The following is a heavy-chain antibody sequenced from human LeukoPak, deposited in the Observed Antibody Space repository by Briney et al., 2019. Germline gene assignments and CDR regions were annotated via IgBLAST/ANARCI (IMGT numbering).Heavy chain of an antibody. D-gene: IGHD3-10*01. CDR3: AKDPYFMVRGVTIPVVPYYFDF. V-gene: IGHV3-30*02. Sequence: GGSLRLSCAASGFTFSSYGMHWVRQAPGKGLEWVAFIRYDGNNEYYADSVKGRFTIFRDNSKNTLYLQMSSLRAEDTAVYYCAKDPYFMVRGVTIPVVPYYFDFWGQGTLVTVSS. CDR1: GFTFSSYG. CDR2: IRYDGNNE. J-gene: IGHJ4*02.